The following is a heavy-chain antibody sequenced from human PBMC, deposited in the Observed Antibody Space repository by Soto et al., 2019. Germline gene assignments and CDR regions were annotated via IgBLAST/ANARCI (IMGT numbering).Heavy chain of an antibody. CDR1: GGSVNNISDY. CDR3: AGGVGFGYYHYHMGL. D-gene: IGHD3-16*01. J-gene: IGHJ6*02. CDR2: IYYSGSA. V-gene: IGHV4-61*01. Sequence: QVQLQESGPGLVKPSETLSLTCTVSGGSVNNISDYWSWVRQPPGKGLEWIGYIYYSGSADYNPSLGSRVTISPGTSKNPFAPKMSSVTTADPAGDYCAGGVGFGYYHYHMGLWGQGTTVSVSS.